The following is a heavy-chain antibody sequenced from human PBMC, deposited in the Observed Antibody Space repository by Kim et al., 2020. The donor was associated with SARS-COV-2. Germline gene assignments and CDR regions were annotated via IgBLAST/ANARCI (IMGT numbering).Heavy chain of an antibody. Sequence: SETLSLTCTVSGGSISSSSYYWGWIRQPPGKGLEWIGSIYYSGSTYYNPSLKSRVTISVDTSKNQFSLKLSSVTAADTAVYYCARVRRDGYNLRYNWFDPWGQGTLVTVSS. CDR1: GGSISSSSYY. CDR2: IYYSGST. V-gene: IGHV4-39*07. D-gene: IGHD5-12*01. J-gene: IGHJ5*02. CDR3: ARVRRDGYNLRYNWFDP.